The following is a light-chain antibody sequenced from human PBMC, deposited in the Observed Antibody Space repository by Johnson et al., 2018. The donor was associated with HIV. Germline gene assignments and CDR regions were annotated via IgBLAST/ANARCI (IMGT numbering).Light chain of an antibody. Sequence: QSVLTQPPSVSAAPGQKVTISCSGSSSNIGNNYVSWYQQLPGTAPKLLIYDNNQRPSGIPDRFSVSKSGTSATLGITGLQTGDEADYYCGTWDSSLSTDVFGSGTKVTVL. CDR3: GTWDSSLSTDV. V-gene: IGLV1-51*01. J-gene: IGLJ1*01. CDR1: SSNIGNNY. CDR2: DNN.